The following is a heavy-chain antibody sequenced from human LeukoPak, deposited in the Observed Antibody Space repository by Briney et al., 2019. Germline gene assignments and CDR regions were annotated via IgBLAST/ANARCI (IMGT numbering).Heavy chain of an antibody. J-gene: IGHJ4*02. Sequence: GGSLRLSCAASGFTFSRYGMHWVRQAPGKGLEWVAVIWYDGSNKYYADSVKGRCTISRDNSKNTLYLQMNSLRAEDSAVYYCARGEAFGRYCTSTSCPEDWGQGTLVTVSS. CDR1: GFTFSRYG. CDR2: IWYDGSNK. V-gene: IGHV3-33*01. CDR3: ARGEAFGRYCTSTSCPED. D-gene: IGHD2-2*01.